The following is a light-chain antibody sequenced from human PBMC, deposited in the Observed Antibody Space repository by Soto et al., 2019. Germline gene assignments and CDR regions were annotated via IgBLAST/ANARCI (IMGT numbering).Light chain of an antibody. Sequence: DIVMTQSPLSLPVTPGEPASISCRSSQSLLHSKGYNYLDWYLQKPGQSPQLLISEVSIRFSGVPDRFSGSGSGTDFTLRISRMEAEDVGVYYCMQSLHLPWTFGQGTKVEIK. J-gene: IGKJ1*01. V-gene: IGKV2-29*03. CDR3: MQSLHLPWT. CDR2: EVS. CDR1: QSLLHSKGYNY.